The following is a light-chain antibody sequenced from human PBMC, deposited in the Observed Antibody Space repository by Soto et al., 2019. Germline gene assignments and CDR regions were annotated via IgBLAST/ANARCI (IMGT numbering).Light chain of an antibody. CDR2: CAS. V-gene: IGKV3-20*01. CDR3: QQYGSSPYT. Sequence: EIVLTQSPGTLSLSPGERATLSCRASQSVSNNYLAWYQQKPGQAPRLVIYCASSRATGIPDRFSGSGSGTDFTLNISRLEAEDFAVYYCQQYGSSPYTFGQGTKLEIK. CDR1: QSVSNNY. J-gene: IGKJ2*01.